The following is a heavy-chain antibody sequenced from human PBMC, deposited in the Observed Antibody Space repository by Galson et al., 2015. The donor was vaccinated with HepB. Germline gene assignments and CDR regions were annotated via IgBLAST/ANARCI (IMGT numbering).Heavy chain of an antibody. J-gene: IGHJ4*02. CDR2: ISTFSGNT. CDR3: ARGGRLGELPSFDY. Sequence: SVKVSCKASGYTFTTYGISWVRQAPGQGLEWMGWISTFSGNTIYVQKFQGRVTMTTDTSTSTVYMDLRSLTSDDTAVYYCARGGRLGELPSFDYWGQGTLVTVSS. D-gene: IGHD3-16*02. CDR1: GYTFTTYG. V-gene: IGHV1-18*01.